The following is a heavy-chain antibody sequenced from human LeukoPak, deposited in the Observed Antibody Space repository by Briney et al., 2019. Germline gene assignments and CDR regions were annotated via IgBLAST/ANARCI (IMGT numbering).Heavy chain of an antibody. Sequence: GGSLKISCQASGYSFTSSWIGWARQMPGKGLEWMAIINPGDSDTRYSPSFQGQVTISADKSISTAYLQWSSLKASDTAMYYCARAKTYDSSGYSLDYWGQGTLVTVSS. D-gene: IGHD3-22*01. J-gene: IGHJ4*02. V-gene: IGHV5-51*01. CDR2: INPGDSDT. CDR3: ARAKTYDSSGYSLDY. CDR1: GYSFTSSW.